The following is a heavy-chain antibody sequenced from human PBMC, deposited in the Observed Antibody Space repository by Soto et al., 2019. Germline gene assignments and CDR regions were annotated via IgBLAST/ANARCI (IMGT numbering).Heavy chain of an antibody. CDR3: ARGQGGY. Sequence: SETLSLTCAVYGGSFSGYYWGWIRQPPGKGLEWIGEINHSGSTNYNPSLKSRVTISVDTSKNQFSLRLSSVTAADTTVYYCARGQGGYWGQGTLVTVSS. CDR1: GGSFSGYY. V-gene: IGHV4-34*01. CDR2: INHSGST. D-gene: IGHD2-15*01. J-gene: IGHJ4*02.